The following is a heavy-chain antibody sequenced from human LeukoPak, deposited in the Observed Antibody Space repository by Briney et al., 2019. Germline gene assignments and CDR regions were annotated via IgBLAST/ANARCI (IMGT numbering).Heavy chain of an antibody. V-gene: IGHV3-66*01. CDR3: ARDGPYCGGDCLDAFDI. CDR2: IYSGGST. J-gene: IGHJ3*02. CDR1: GFSVSSNY. Sequence: GGSLRLSCAASGFSVSSNYMSWVRQAPGKGLEWVSVIYSGGSTYYADSVKGRLTISRDNSKNTLYLQMNSLRAEDTAVYYCARDGPYCGGDCLDAFDIWGQGTMVTVSS. D-gene: IGHD2-21*02.